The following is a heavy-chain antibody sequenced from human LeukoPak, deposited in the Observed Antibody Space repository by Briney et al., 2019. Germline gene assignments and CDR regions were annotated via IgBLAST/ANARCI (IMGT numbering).Heavy chain of an antibody. D-gene: IGHD3-22*01. CDR3: ARDRRHYYDSSGYPSDY. CDR2: IIPIFGTA. J-gene: IGHJ4*02. CDR1: GGTFSSYA. Sequence: ASVKVSCKASGGTFSSYAISWVRQAPGQGLEWMGGIIPIFGTANYAQKFQGRATITADESTSTAYMELSSLRSEDTAVYYCARDRRHYYDSSGYPSDYWGQGTLVTVSS. V-gene: IGHV1-69*13.